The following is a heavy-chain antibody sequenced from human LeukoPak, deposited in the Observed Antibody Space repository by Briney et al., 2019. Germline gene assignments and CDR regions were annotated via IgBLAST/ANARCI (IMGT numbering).Heavy chain of an antibody. CDR3: AQPYYYDRSFDY. J-gene: IGHJ4*02. CDR2: INHSGST. V-gene: IGHV4-34*01. CDR1: GGSFSGYY. Sequence: SETLSLTCAVYGGSFSGYYWSWIRQPPGKGLEWIGEINHSGSTNYNPSLKIRVTISVDTSKNQFSLKLSSVTAADTAVYYCAQPYYYDRSFDYWGQGTLVTVSS. D-gene: IGHD3-22*01.